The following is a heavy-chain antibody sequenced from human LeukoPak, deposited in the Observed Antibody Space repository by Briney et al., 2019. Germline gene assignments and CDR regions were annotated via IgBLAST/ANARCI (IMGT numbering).Heavy chain of an antibody. J-gene: IGHJ4*02. D-gene: IGHD5-12*01. CDR3: ARGDGYAQRD. CDR2: INQDGSVK. CDR1: GFTFSRYW. Sequence: GGSLRLSCAASGFTFSRYWMSWVRQAPGKGLEWVANINQDGSVKYYMDSVKGRFTISRDNAKNTLYLQMNSLRVEDTAVYYCARGDGYAQRDWGQGTLVTVPS. V-gene: IGHV3-7*01.